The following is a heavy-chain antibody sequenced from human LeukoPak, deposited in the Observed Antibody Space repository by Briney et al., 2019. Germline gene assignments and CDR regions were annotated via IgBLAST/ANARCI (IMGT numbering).Heavy chain of an antibody. Sequence: GGSLRLSCTTSGFTFSSSAMSWVRQAPGKGLEWVSAISGSGGSTYYADSVKGRFTISRDNAKNSLYLQMNSLRAEDTAVYYCARDPGLVGGLSSGWYWRAFDYWGQGTLVTVSS. J-gene: IGHJ4*02. CDR1: GFTFSSSA. D-gene: IGHD6-19*01. CDR2: ISGSGGST. V-gene: IGHV3-23*01. CDR3: ARDPGLVGGLSSGWYWRAFDY.